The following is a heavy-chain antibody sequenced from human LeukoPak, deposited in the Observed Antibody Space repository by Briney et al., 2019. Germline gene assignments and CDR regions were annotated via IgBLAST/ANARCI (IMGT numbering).Heavy chain of an antibody. CDR2: ISSTDDTT. CDR1: GFTFVSYA. CDR3: VACSGASCYGDRFDP. Sequence: PGGSLRLSCAASGFTFVSYAMTSVRRAPGKGLEWVSPISSTDDTTYYADSLRGRFTISRDNSKNTLFLQMNTLRAEDTALYYCVACSGASCYGDRFDPWGQGTLVTVSS. J-gene: IGHJ5*02. V-gene: IGHV3-23*01. D-gene: IGHD2-2*01.